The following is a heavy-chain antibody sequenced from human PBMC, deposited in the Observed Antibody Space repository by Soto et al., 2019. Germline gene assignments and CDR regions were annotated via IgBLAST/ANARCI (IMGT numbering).Heavy chain of an antibody. J-gene: IGHJ6*03. CDR3: ALVPGYYYYMDV. CDR1: GFTFTSSA. CDR2: IVVGSGNT. V-gene: IGHV1-58*02. Sequence: ASVKVSCKASGFTFTSSAMQWVRQARGQRLEWIGWIVVGSGNTNYAQKFQERVTITRDMSTSTAYMELSSLRSEDTAVYYCALVPGYYYYMDVWGKGTTVTVSS.